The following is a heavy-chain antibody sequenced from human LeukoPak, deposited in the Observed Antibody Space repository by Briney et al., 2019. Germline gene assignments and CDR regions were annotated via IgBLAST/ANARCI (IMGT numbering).Heavy chain of an antibody. CDR3: ARAKGLFDY. J-gene: IGHJ4*02. Sequence: ASVKVSCKASGYTFTTYYMHWVRQAPGQGLEWMGMINPSGGTTSYAQKLQGRVTMTRDTSTSTVYMELSSLGSEDTAVFYCARAKGLFDYWGQGTLVTVSS. V-gene: IGHV1-46*04. CDR1: GYTFTTYY. CDR2: INPSGGTT.